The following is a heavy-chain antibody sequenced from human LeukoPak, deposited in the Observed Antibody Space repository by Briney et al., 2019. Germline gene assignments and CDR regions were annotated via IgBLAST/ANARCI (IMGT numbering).Heavy chain of an antibody. CDR1: GGSISSYY. V-gene: IGHV4-4*07. CDR2: IYTSGST. CDR3: ARLEAIAAAGFDY. Sequence: SETLSLTCIVSGGSISSYYWSWIRQLAGKGLEWIGRIYTSGSTNYNPSLKSRVTMSVDTSKNQFSLKLSSVTAADTAVYYCARLEAIAAAGFDYWGQGTLVTVSS. J-gene: IGHJ4*02. D-gene: IGHD6-13*01.